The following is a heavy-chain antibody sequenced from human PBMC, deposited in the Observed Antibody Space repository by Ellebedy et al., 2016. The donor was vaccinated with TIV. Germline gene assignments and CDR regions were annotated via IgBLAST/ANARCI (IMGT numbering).Heavy chain of an antibody. Sequence: PGGSLRLSCAASGFTFDDYAMHRVRQAPGKGLEWVSLISVDGGSTYYADSVKGRFTISRDNSKNSLYLQMNSLRTEDTALYYCAKGVGVGYGMDVWGQGTTVTVSS. CDR2: ISVDGGST. D-gene: IGHD1-26*01. V-gene: IGHV3-43*02. CDR3: AKGVGVGYGMDV. CDR1: GFTFDDYA. J-gene: IGHJ6*02.